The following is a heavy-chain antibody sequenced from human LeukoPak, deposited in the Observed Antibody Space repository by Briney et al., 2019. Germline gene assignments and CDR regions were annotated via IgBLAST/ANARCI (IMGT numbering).Heavy chain of an antibody. J-gene: IGHJ4*02. CDR1: GFTFSSYG. CDR3: AKGSGYCSGGSCYPQYYFDY. V-gene: IGHV3-30*18. D-gene: IGHD2-15*01. CDR2: ISYDGSNK. Sequence: GGSLRLSCAASGFTFSSYGMHWVRQAPGKGLEWVAVISYDGSNKYYADSVKGRFTISRDNSKNTLYLQMSSLRAEDTAVYYCAKGSGYCSGGSCYPQYYFDYWGQGTLVTVSS.